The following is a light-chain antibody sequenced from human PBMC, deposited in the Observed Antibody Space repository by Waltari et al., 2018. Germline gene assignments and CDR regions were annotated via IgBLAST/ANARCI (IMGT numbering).Light chain of an antibody. J-gene: IGLJ1*01. CDR3: QVWHADIDPGV. CDR1: NIGSYS. V-gene: IGLV3-21*04. CDR2: YDS. Sequence: SYVLTQPPSVSVAPGETASITCRGANIGSYSVHWYQQKPGQAPVLVIFYDSDRPSGIPARFSGSNSGNTATLTITSVEAGDEARYYCQVWHADIDPGVFGTGTEVTVL.